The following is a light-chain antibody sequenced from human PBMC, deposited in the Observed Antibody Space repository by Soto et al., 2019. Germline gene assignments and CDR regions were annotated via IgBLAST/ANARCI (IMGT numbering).Light chain of an antibody. Sequence: QSALTQPASVSGSPRQSITISCTGTSSDVGGYNYVSWYQQHPGKAPKLMIYEVSNRPSGVSNRFSGSRSGNTASLTISGLQAEDEAEYYCSSYTSRSTPVFGGGTKVTVL. CDR2: EVS. J-gene: IGLJ2*01. CDR1: SSDVGGYNY. V-gene: IGLV2-14*01. CDR3: SSYTSRSTPV.